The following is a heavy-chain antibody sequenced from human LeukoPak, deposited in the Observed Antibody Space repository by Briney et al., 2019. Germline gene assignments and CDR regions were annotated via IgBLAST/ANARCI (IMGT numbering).Heavy chain of an antibody. J-gene: IGHJ3*02. V-gene: IGHV3-23*01. CDR3: AKGTGNYYYDSSGYYPDAFDI. D-gene: IGHD3-22*01. Sequence: AGSLRLSCAASGFTFSSYAMSWVRQAPGKGLEWVSGISGSGGSTYYADSVKGRFTISRDNSKNTLYLQMNSLRAEDTAVYYCAKGTGNYYYDSSGYYPDAFDIWGQGTMVTVSS. CDR2: ISGSGGST. CDR1: GFTFSSYA.